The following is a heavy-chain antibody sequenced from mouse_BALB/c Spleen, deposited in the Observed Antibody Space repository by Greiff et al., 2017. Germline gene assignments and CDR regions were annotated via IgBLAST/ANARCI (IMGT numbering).Heavy chain of an antibody. V-gene: IGHV2-9-2*01. CDR1: GFSLTSYD. D-gene: IGHD1-1*01. CDR3: VRGYYGSTPFAY. CDR2: IWTGGGT. Sequence: QVQLKESGPGLVAPSQSLSITCTVSGFSLTSYDISWIRQPPGKGLEWLGVIWTGGGTNYNSAFMSRLSISKDNSKSQVFLKMNSLQTDDTAIYYCVRGYYGSTPFAYWGQGTLVTVSA. J-gene: IGHJ3*01.